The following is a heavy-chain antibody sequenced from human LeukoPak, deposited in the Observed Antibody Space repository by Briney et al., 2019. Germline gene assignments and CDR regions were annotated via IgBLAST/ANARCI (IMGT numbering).Heavy chain of an antibody. J-gene: IGHJ4*02. CDR3: ARAPSLAAAGTHYFDY. D-gene: IGHD6-13*01. V-gene: IGHV4-34*01. Sequence: PSETLSLTCAVYGGSFSGYYWSWIRQPPGKGLEWIGEINYSGSTNYNPSLKSRVTISVDTSKNQFSLKVTSVTAADTAVYYCARAPSLAAAGTHYFDYWGQGTLVTVSS. CDR2: INYSGST. CDR1: GGSFSGYY.